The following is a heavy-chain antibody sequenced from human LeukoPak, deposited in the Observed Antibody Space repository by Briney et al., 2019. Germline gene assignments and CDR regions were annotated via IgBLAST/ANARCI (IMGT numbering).Heavy chain of an antibody. D-gene: IGHD3-10*01. J-gene: IGHJ4*02. CDR1: GGSFSSYY. CDR2: INHSGST. CDR3: ARGSDYYGSGSYFFDY. V-gene: IGHV4-34*01. Sequence: SETLSLTCAVYGGSFSSYYWSWIRQPPGKGLEWIGEINHSGSTNYNPSLKSRVTISVDTSKNQFSLKLSSVTAADTAVYYCARGSDYYGSGSYFFDYWGQGTLVTVSS.